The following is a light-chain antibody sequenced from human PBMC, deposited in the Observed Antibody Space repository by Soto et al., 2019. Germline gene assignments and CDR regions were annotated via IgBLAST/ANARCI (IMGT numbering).Light chain of an antibody. V-gene: IGKV1-5*03. CDR3: QHYNSYSEA. J-gene: IGKJ1*01. CDR2: KAS. Sequence: DIQVTQSPPTLSASVGDRFTMTCRASQTISSWLAWYQQKPGKAPKLLIYKASTLKSGVPSRFSGSGSGTEFTLTISSLQPDDFATYYCQHYNSYSEAFGQGTKVDIK. CDR1: QTISSW.